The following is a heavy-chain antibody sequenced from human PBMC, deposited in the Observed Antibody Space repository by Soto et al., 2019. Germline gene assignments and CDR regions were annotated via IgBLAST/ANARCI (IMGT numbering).Heavy chain of an antibody. CDR1: GFAFSSYW. Sequence: EVQLVESGGGLVQPGGSLRLSCAASGFAFSSYWIHWVRQAPGEGLVWVSRIKGDVITTNYADSVKGRFTISRDNAKTTVVLQMNSLRAEDTAVYFCARGAFGAYYLDSWGQGTLVTVSS. J-gene: IGHJ5*01. CDR2: IKGDVITT. CDR3: ARGAFGAYYLDS. D-gene: IGHD3-3*01. V-gene: IGHV3-74*01.